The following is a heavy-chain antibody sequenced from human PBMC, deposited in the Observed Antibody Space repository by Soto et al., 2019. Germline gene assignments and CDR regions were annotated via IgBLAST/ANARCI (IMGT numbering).Heavy chain of an antibody. CDR1: GFTFTSSA. CDR3: VAHTHYYDSSGYYDY. D-gene: IGHD3-22*01. CDR2: IVVGSGNT. J-gene: IGHJ4*02. V-gene: IGHV1-58*01. Sequence: GASVKVSCKASGFTFTSSAVQWVRQARGQRLEWIGWIVVGSGNTNYAQKSQERVTITRDMSTSTAYMELSSLRSEDTAVYYCVAHTHYYDSSGYYDYWGQGTLVTVSS.